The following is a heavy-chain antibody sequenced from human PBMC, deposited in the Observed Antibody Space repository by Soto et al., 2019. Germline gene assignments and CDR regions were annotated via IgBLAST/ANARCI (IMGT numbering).Heavy chain of an antibody. CDR3: ARVVGTPLEYYFDY. D-gene: IGHD2-21*02. CDR2: ISYDGSNK. Sequence: QVQLVESGGGVVQPGRSLRLSCAASGFTFSSYAMHWVRQAPGKGLEWVAVISYDGSNKYYADSVKGRFTISRDNSKNPLYLQMNSLRAEDTAVYYCARVVGTPLEYYFDYWGQGTLVTVSS. J-gene: IGHJ4*02. V-gene: IGHV3-30-3*01. CDR1: GFTFSSYA.